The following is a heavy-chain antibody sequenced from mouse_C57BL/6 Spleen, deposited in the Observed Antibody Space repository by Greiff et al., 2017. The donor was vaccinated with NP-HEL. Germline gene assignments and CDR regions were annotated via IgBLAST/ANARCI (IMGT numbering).Heavy chain of an antibody. V-gene: IGHV6-3*01. CDR2: IRLKSDNYAT. CDR3: TVYYWAMDY. CDR1: GFTFSNYW. Sequence: EVKLVESGGGLVQPGGSMKLSCVASGFTFSNYWMNWVRQSPEKGLEWVAQIRLKSDNYATHYAESVKGRFTISRDDSKSSVYLQMNNLRAEDTGIYYCTVYYWAMDYWGQGTSDTVSS. J-gene: IGHJ4*01. D-gene: IGHD2-1*01.